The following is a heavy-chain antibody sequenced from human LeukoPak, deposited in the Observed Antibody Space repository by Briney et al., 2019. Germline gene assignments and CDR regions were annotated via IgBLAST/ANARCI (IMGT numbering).Heavy chain of an antibody. CDR3: VRGEYSSSWHSEYFQH. Sequence: SGGSPRLSCAASGFSFSNFGMHWVRQAPGKGLEWVAIIWHDGSNSYYADSVKGRFTLSRDNSKNTLYLQMDSLRVEDTALYYCVRGEYSSSWHSEYFQHWGQGTLVTVSS. CDR1: GFSFSNFG. V-gene: IGHV3-33*01. J-gene: IGHJ1*01. D-gene: IGHD6-13*01. CDR2: IWHDGSNS.